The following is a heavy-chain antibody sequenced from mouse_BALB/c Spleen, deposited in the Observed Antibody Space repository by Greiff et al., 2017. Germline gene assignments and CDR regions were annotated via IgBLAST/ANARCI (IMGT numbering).Heavy chain of an antibody. CDR1: GYTFTSYW. CDR3: TRFSYGSSSFDY. Sequence: LQQPGSELVRPGASVKLSCKASGYTFTSYWMHWVKQRPGQGLEWIGNIYPGSGSTNYDEKFKSKATLTVDTSSSTAYMQLSSLTSEDSAVYYCTRFSYGSSSFDYWGQGTTLTVSS. CDR2: IYPGSGST. J-gene: IGHJ2*01. D-gene: IGHD1-1*01. V-gene: IGHV1S22*01.